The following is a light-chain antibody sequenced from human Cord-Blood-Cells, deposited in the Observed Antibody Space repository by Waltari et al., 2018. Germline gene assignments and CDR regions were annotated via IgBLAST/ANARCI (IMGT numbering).Light chain of an antibody. J-gene: IGLJ1*01. V-gene: IGLV2-8*01. Sequence: QSALTQPPSASGSPGQSATIPCTGTSSDVGGYTYVPWYQQHPGKAPKLMIYEVSKRPSGVPDRFSGSKSGNTASLTVSGLQAEDEADYYCSSYAGSNNLVFGTGTKVTVL. CDR3: SSYAGSNNLV. CDR2: EVS. CDR1: SSDVGGYTY.